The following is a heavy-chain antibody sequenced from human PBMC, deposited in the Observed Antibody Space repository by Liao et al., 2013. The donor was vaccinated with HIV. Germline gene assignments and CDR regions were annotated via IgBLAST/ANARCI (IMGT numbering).Heavy chain of an antibody. CDR3: ARELKVTAAAPKRGYYYYIDV. J-gene: IGHJ6*03. Sequence: QVQLQESGPGLVKPSQTLSLTCTVSGGSISSSSYYWAWIRQPAGKGLEWIGRISTSGSTNYNPSLKSRVTMSVDTSKNQFSLKLSSVTAADTAVYYCARELKVTAAAPKRGYYYYIDVWGKGTTVTVSS. CDR1: GGSISSSSYY. D-gene: IGHD6-13*01. CDR2: ISTSGST. V-gene: IGHV4-61*02.